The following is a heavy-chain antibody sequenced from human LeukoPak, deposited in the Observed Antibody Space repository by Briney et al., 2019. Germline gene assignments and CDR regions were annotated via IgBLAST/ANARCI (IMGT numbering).Heavy chain of an antibody. CDR3: AREYDSSGHYYDVDY. CDR1: GYTFTSYG. V-gene: IGHV1-18*01. CDR2: ISAYNGNT. D-gene: IGHD3-22*01. J-gene: IGHJ4*02. Sequence: ASVKVSCKASGYTFTSYGISWVRQAPGQGLEWVGWISAYNGNTNYAQKLQGRVTMTTDTSTSTAYMELRSLRSDDTAVYYCAREYDSSGHYYDVDYWGQGTLVTVSS.